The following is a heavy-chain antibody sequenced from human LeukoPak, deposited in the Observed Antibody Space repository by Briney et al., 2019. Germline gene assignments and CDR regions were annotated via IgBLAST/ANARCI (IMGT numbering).Heavy chain of an antibody. CDR3: ARTNRYCSSTSCYKGLGVVDY. D-gene: IGHD2-2*02. Sequence: SETLSLTCAVYGGSFSGYYWSWIRQPPGKGLEWIGEINHSGSTNYNPSLKSRVTISVDTSKNQFSLKLSSVTAADTAVYYCARTNRYCSSTSCYKGLGVVDYWGQGTLVTVSS. CDR1: GGSFSGYY. J-gene: IGHJ4*02. V-gene: IGHV4-34*01. CDR2: INHSGST.